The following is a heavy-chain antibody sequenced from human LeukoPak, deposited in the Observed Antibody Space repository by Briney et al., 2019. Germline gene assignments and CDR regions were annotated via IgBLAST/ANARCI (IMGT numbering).Heavy chain of an antibody. Sequence: ASVKVSCKASGYTFTGYYMHWVRQAPGQGLEWMGWINPNSGGTNYAQKFQGRVTMTRDTSISTAYMELSRLRSDDTAVYYCAREVNSNYGGIDYWGQGTLVTVSS. CDR3: AREVNSNYGGIDY. CDR2: INPNSGGT. CDR1: GYTFTGYY. J-gene: IGHJ4*02. D-gene: IGHD4-11*01. V-gene: IGHV1-2*02.